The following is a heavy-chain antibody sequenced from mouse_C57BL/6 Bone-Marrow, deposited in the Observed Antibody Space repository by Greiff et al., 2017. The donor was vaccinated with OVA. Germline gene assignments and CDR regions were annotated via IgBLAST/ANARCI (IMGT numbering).Heavy chain of an antibody. V-gene: IGHV1-4*01. CDR2: INPSSGYT. D-gene: IGHD1-1*01. J-gene: IGHJ2*01. CDR1: GYTFTSYT. Sequence: QVQLQQSGAELARPGASVKMSCKASGYTFTSYTMHWVKQRPGQGLEWIGYINPSSGYTKSNQKFKDKATLTADKSSSTAYMQLSSLTSEDSAVYYCARWRLLRFYYFDYWGQGTTLTVSS. CDR3: ARWRLLRFYYFDY.